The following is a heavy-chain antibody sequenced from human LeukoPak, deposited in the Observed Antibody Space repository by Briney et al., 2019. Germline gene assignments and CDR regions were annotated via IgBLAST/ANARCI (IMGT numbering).Heavy chain of an antibody. Sequence: GGSLRLSCAASGFTFSSNYMSWVRQAPGKGLEWVSVIYSGGSTYYADSVKGRFTISRDNSKNTLYLQMNSLRAEDTAVYYCAKDLNSTYNYDSSGYEDAFDIWGQGTMVTVSS. CDR1: GFTFSSNY. CDR3: AKDLNSTYNYDSSGYEDAFDI. D-gene: IGHD3-22*01. V-gene: IGHV3-53*01. CDR2: IYSGGST. J-gene: IGHJ3*02.